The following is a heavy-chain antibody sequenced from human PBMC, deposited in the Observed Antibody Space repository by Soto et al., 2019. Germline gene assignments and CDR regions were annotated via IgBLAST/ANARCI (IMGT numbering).Heavy chain of an antibody. J-gene: IGHJ4*02. V-gene: IGHV1-3*01. CDR3: ARDRASSSSRFYCDY. CDR2: INAGNVNT. CDR1: GYTFTSYA. Sequence: QVQLVQSGAEVKKPGASVKVSCKASGYTFTSYAMHWVRHAPGQRLEWMGWINAGNVNTKYSQKFQGRVTITRDTSASTSYMELSSLRSEYTAVYYCARDRASSSSRFYCDYWGQGTLVTVSS. D-gene: IGHD6-6*01.